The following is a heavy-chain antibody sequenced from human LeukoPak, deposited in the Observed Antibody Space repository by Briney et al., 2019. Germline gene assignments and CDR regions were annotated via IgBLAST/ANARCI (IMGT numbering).Heavy chain of an antibody. V-gene: IGHV1-2*02. J-gene: IGHJ3*02. CDR1: GYTFTGYY. Sequence: ASVKVSCKASGYTFTGYYMHWVRQAPGQGLEWMGWINPNSGGTNYAQKFQGRVTMTRDTSISTAYMELSRLRSDDTAVYYCAREPMTTVTPSDSDAFDIWGQGTMVTVSS. CDR3: AREPMTTVTPSDSDAFDI. D-gene: IGHD4-17*01. CDR2: INPNSGGT.